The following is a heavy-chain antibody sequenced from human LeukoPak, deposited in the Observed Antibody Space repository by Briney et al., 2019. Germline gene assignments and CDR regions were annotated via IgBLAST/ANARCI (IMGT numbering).Heavy chain of an antibody. J-gene: IGHJ4*02. CDR2: IDHSGRT. CDR3: ARGEYSNSRSFDY. V-gene: IGHV4-4*02. Sequence: SETLSLTCAVSGGSISSRNWWSWVRQPPGKGLEWIGEIDHSGRTNYNPSLKSRVTISVDKSKNQFSLKLTSVTAADTAVYYCARGEYSNSRSFDYWGRGTLVTVFS. D-gene: IGHD6-6*01. CDR1: GGSISSRNW.